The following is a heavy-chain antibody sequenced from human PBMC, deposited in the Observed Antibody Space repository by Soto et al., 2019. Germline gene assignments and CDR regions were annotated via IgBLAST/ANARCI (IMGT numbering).Heavy chain of an antibody. CDR3: ARGERYYYDSSGYFGFDY. D-gene: IGHD3-22*01. Sequence: GASVKLSCKASRYTFTNYAMHWVRQAPGQRLEWMGWINAGNGNTKYSQKFQGRVTFTRDTSATTAYMELNSLRSEDTAVYYCARGERYYYDSSGYFGFDYWGQGTLVTVSS. CDR2: INAGNGNT. J-gene: IGHJ4*02. CDR1: RYTFTNYA. V-gene: IGHV1-3*01.